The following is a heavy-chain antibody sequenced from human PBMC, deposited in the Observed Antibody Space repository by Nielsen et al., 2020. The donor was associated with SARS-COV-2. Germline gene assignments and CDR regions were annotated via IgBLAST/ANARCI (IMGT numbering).Heavy chain of an antibody. CDR2: IYHSGNT. CDR3: VRLNRRILTPLALASLRFDY. CDR1: GDSISSSNW. J-gene: IGHJ4*02. V-gene: IGHV4-4*02. D-gene: IGHD1-14*01. Sequence: SETLSLTCAVSGDSISSSNWWSWVRQPPGKGLEWIGEIYHSGNTNYNPSLKSRVTISVDKSKNQFSLRLNSVAAADTAVYYCVRLNRRILTPLALASLRFDYWGQGSLVTVSS.